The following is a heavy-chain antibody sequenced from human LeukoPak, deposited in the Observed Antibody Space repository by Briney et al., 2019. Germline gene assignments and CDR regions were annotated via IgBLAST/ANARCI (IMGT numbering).Heavy chain of an antibody. D-gene: IGHD3-22*01. V-gene: IGHV3-74*01. J-gene: IGHJ3*02. CDR3: ARDDSSGYYHDAFDI. CDR1: GFTFSSYW. Sequence: GGSLRLSCAASGFTFSSYWMHWVRQAPGKGLVWVSRINSDGSSTSYADSVKGRFTISRDNAKNTLCLQMNSLRAEDTAVYYCARDDSSGYYHDAFDIWGQGTMVTVSS. CDR2: INSDGSST.